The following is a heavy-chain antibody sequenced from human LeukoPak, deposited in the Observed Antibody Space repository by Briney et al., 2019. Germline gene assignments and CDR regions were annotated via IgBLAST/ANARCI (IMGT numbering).Heavy chain of an antibody. V-gene: IGHV4-39*07. Sequence: KPSETLSLTCTVSGGSISSSSYYWGWIRQPPGKGLEWIGSIYYSGSTYYNPSLKSRVTISVDTSKNQFSLKLSSVTAADTAVYYCARDLLRITIFGVVTPPGFDYWGQGTLVTVSS. CDR1: GGSISSSSYY. J-gene: IGHJ4*02. CDR2: IYYSGST. CDR3: ARDLLRITIFGVVTPPGFDY. D-gene: IGHD3-3*01.